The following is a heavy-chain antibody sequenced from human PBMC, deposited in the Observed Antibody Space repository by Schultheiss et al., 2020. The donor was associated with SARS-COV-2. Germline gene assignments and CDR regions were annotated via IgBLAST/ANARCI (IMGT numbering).Heavy chain of an antibody. CDR3: AKRVRYCSGGSCYTDPYFDY. D-gene: IGHD2-15*01. V-gene: IGHV4-4*07. CDR1: GGSISSYY. J-gene: IGHJ4*02. Sequence: SETLSLTCTVSGGSISSYYWSWIRQPAGKGLEWIGRIYTSGSTNYNPSLKSRVTISVDTSKNQFSLKLSSVTAADTAVYYCAKRVRYCSGGSCYTDPYFDYWGQGTLVTVSS. CDR2: IYTSGST.